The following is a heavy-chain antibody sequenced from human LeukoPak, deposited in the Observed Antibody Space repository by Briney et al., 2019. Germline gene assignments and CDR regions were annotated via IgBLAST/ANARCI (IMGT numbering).Heavy chain of an antibody. CDR1: GGSFSGYY. J-gene: IGHJ4*02. Sequence: PSETLSLTCAVYGGSFSGYYWSWIRQPPGKGLEWIGEINHSGSINYNPSLKSRVTISVDTSKNQFSLKLSSVTAADTAVYYCAREGSGNTAMAAPDYWGQGTLVTVSS. CDR3: AREGSGNTAMAAPDY. CDR2: INHSGSI. D-gene: IGHD5-18*01. V-gene: IGHV4-34*01.